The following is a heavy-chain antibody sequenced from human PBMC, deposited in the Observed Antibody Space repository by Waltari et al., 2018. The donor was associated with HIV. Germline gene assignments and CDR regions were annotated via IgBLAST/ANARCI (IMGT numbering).Heavy chain of an antibody. CDR3: ARGGVGSFDY. V-gene: IGHV3-74*01. Sequence: VQLLESGGGLVQPGGSLRLSCAASGLSSRSYWMHWVRQAPGKGLVWVSRIHSDGSSTTYADSVKGRFTISRDNAKNTVYLQMNSLRGEDTAVYYCARGGVGSFDYWGQGLLVTVSS. CDR2: IHSDGSST. D-gene: IGHD2-8*02. J-gene: IGHJ4*02. CDR1: GLSSRSYW.